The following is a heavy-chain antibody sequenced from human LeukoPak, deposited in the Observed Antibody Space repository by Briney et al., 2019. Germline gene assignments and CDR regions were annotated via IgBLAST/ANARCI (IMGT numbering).Heavy chain of an antibody. D-gene: IGHD3-3*01. CDR2: ISSSSSTI. Sequence: GGALRLSCAASGFTFSSYSMNWVRQAPGKGLEWVLYISSSSSTIYYADSVKGRFTISRDNAKNSLYLHMNSLRDEDTAVYYCARGSIFGVVRYYFGYWGQGTLVTVSS. J-gene: IGHJ4*02. V-gene: IGHV3-48*02. CDR3: ARGSIFGVVRYYFGY. CDR1: GFTFSSYS.